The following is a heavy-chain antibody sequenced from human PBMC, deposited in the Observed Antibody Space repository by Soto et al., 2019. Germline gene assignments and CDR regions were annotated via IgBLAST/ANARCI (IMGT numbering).Heavy chain of an antibody. Sequence: EGSLRLSCAVSGFAFSTFDIHWVRQAPGKALEWVSGIGTLSDTFFAASAQARLTISRQNAKNSVYLQLNRLRSGDTAFYYCARGRSFSYDSTPPPMFDPLGQGTLVTVSS. J-gene: IGHJ5*02. CDR3: ARGRSFSYDSTPPPMFDP. V-gene: IGHV3-13*01. CDR1: GFAFSTFD. CDR2: IGTLSDT. D-gene: IGHD3-10*01.